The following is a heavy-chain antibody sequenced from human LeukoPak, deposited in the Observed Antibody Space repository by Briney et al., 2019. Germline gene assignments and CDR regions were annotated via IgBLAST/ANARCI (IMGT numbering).Heavy chain of an antibody. CDR1: GLTVNSNY. CDR2: LYSGGST. V-gene: IGHV3-53*04. CDR3: ARSAWFDY. J-gene: IGHJ4*02. Sequence: GGSLRLSCAASGLTVNSNYMSWVRQAPGKGMELVSVLYSGGSTFYADSVKGRLTIYRHNSENTLYLQMNRLRAEDTPVNCCARSAWFDYWGQGTLVTVSS.